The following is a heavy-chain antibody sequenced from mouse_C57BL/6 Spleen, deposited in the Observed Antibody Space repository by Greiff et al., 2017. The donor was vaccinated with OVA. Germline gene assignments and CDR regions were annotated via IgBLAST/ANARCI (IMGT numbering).Heavy chain of an antibody. J-gene: IGHJ2*01. Sequence: QVQLQQPGAELVKPGASVKLSCKASGYTFTSYWMHWVKQRPGQGLEWIGMIHPNSGSTNYNEKFKSKATLTVDTSSSTAYMQLSSLTSEDSAVYYGERFDYGAPGFDYWGQGTTLTVSS. CDR1: GYTFTSYW. D-gene: IGHD2-4*01. V-gene: IGHV1-64*01. CDR3: ERFDYGAPGFDY. CDR2: IHPNSGST.